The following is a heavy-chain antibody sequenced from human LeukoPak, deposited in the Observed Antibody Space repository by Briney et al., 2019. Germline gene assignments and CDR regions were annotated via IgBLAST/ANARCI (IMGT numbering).Heavy chain of an antibody. CDR2: ISSSTSSK. CDR3: ARLKIYCGGGVCLSPIDY. J-gene: IGHJ4*02. Sequence: GGSLRLSCAASGFTFSTYSMNWVRQAPGKGLEWVSSISSSTSSKYYADSVKGRFTISRDNAKNSLYLQMNSLRAEDTAVYYCARLKIYCGGGVCLSPIDYWGQGTLVTVSS. V-gene: IGHV3-21*01. D-gene: IGHD2-8*02. CDR1: GFTFSTYS.